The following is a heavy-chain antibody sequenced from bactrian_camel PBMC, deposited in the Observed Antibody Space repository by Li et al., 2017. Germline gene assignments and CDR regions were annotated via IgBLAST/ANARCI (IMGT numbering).Heavy chain of an antibody. CDR2: VRLAVGSR. CDR1: GYSIDGLC. Sequence: QVQLVESGGGSVQAGGSLKLSCASSNPGYSIDGLCMAWFRQAPGKERVGVAGVRLAVGSRYYADSVKDRFFIYRDVAKNTLFLQMNNLRPEDTAMYYCAAVSCGTWENRYNGWGQGTQVTVS. V-gene: IGHV3S1*01. D-gene: IGHD1*01. J-gene: IGHJ4*01. CDR3: AAVSCGTWENRYNG.